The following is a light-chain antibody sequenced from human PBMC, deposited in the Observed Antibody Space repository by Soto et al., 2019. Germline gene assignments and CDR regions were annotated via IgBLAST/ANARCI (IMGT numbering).Light chain of an antibody. V-gene: IGLV2-14*01. CDR1: SSDVGAYNY. CDR3: SSYASSSTPLYV. Sequence: QSVLTQPASVSGSPGQSITISCAGTSSDVGAYNYVSWYQQHPGKAPKLLIYDVSNRPSGVSNRFSGSKSGNTASLTISGLQAEDDAYYYCSSYASSSTPLYVFGTGTNVTVL. CDR2: DVS. J-gene: IGLJ1*01.